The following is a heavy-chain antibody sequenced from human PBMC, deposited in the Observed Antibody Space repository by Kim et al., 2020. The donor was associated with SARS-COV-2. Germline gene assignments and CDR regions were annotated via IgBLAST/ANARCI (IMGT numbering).Heavy chain of an antibody. CDR2: T. CDR3: ARTFPDTAPFDY. J-gene: IGHJ4*02. V-gene: IGHV5-51*01. Sequence: TRYSPSFQGQVTISADKSLSTAYLQGSSLKASDSAMYYCARTFPDTAPFDYWGQGTLVTVSS.